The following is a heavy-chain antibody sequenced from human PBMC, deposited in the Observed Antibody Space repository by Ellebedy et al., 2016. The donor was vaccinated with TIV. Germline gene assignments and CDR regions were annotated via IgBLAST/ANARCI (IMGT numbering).Heavy chain of an antibody. CDR3: ARHDTLKVCGILISPGACDS. Sequence: SETLSLTCTVSGGSISGFYWAWIRQSPGKGLEWIGNIYSTGSTNYNPSLKSRVSISSDMSKNQFSLDVKSVTAADTAVYYCARHDTLKVCGILISPGACDSWGQGTLGTVSS. CDR2: IYSTGST. J-gene: IGHJ5*01. V-gene: IGHV4-59*08. CDR1: GGSISGFY. D-gene: IGHD2-21*01.